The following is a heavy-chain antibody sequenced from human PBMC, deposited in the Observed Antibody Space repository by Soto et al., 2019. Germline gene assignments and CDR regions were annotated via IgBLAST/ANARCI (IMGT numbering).Heavy chain of an antibody. CDR1: GYSFTSYW. CDR3: ARRSRVLRSALGPADY. D-gene: IGHD2-15*01. CDR2: IYPGDSDT. J-gene: IGHJ4*02. V-gene: IGHV5-51*01. Sequence: GESLKISCKGSGYSFTSYWIGWVRQMPGKGLEWMGIIYPGDSDTRYSPSFQGQVTISADKSISTAYLQWSSLKASDTAMYYCARRSRVLRSALGPADYWGQGTLVTVSS.